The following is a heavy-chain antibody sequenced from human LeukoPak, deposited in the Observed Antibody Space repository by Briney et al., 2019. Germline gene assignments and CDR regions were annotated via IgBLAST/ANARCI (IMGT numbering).Heavy chain of an antibody. Sequence: SETLSLTCTVSGGSISSYYWSWIRQPPGKGLEWIGYIYYSGSTNYNPSLKSRVTTSVDTSKNQFSLKLSSVTAADTAVYYCARVRRLIGYCSSTSCYAPYYYYYMDVWGKGTTVTVSS. CDR1: GGSISSYY. CDR2: IYYSGST. D-gene: IGHD2-2*01. J-gene: IGHJ6*03. CDR3: ARVRRLIGYCSSTSCYAPYYYYYMDV. V-gene: IGHV4-59*01.